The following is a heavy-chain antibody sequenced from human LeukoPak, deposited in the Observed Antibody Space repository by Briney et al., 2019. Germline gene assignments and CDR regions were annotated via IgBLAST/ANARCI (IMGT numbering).Heavy chain of an antibody. J-gene: IGHJ6*03. V-gene: IGHV4-39*01. CDR2: IYYSGST. Sequence: GSLRLSCAASGFTFSSYAMSWVRQPPGKGLEWIGSIYYSGSTYFNPSLKSRITISVDTSKNQFSLKLSSVTAADTAVYYCASPRAYYNFWSGYHYLDVWGKGTTVTVSS. D-gene: IGHD3-3*01. CDR1: GFTFSSYA. CDR3: ASPRAYYNFWSGYHYLDV.